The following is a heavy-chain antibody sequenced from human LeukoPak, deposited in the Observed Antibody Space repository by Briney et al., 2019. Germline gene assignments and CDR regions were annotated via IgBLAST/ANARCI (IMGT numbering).Heavy chain of an antibody. V-gene: IGHV3-11*06. J-gene: IGHJ4*02. CDR1: GLTFNDYY. D-gene: IGHD5-18*01. CDR2: ISSSSSYT. CDR3: ARDRGWRQIDY. Sequence: GGSLRLSCEASGLTFNDYYMSWIRQAPGKGLEWVSYISSSSSYTRYADSVKGRFTTSRDNAKNSLYLQMNSLRADDTAVYYCARDRGWRQIDYWGQGTLVTVSS.